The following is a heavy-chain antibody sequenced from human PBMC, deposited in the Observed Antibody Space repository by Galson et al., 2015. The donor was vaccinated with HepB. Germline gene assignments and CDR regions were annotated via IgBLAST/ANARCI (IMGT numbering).Heavy chain of an antibody. D-gene: IGHD1-14*01. CDR2: INTNTGNP. CDR1: GYTFNIYA. V-gene: IGHV7-4-1*02. J-gene: IGHJ4*02. CDR3: ARESGPGTGYFDF. Sequence: SVKVSCKASGYTFNIYAINWVRQAPGQGLEWMGWINTNTGNPTYAQGFTGRFVFSLDTSVSTAYLQISSLKAEDTAVYYCARESGPGTGYFDFWGRGTLVTVSS.